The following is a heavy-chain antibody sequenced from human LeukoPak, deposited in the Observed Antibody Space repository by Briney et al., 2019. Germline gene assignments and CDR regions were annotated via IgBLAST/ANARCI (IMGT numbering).Heavy chain of an antibody. CDR3: ARELYSSGWYSWFDP. D-gene: IGHD6-19*01. CDR1: GGSISSYY. J-gene: IGHJ5*02. CDR2: IYYSGST. V-gene: IGHV4-59*01. Sequence: KPSETLSLTCTVSGGSISSYYWSWIRQPPGKGLEWIGYIYYSGSTNYNPSLKSRVTISVDTSKNQFSLKLSSVTAADTAVYYCARELYSSGWYSWFDPWGQGTLVTVSS.